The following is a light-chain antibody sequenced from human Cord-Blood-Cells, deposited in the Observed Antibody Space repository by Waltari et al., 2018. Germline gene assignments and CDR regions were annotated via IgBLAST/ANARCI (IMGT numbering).Light chain of an antibody. Sequence: SYELTQPPSVSVSPGPPARLTSSGDALPPQSAYWYQQKPGQAPVLVIYKDSERPSGIPERFSGSSSGTTVTLTISGVQAEDEADYYCQSADSSGTYVFGTGTKVTVL. CDR1: ALPPQS. CDR2: KDS. CDR3: QSADSSGTYV. V-gene: IGLV3-25*03. J-gene: IGLJ1*01.